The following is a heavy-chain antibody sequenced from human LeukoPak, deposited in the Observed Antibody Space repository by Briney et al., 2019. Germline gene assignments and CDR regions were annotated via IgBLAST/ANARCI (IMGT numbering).Heavy chain of an antibody. V-gene: IGHV3-23*01. CDR1: GFTFTTYA. Sequence: GGSLRLSCAASGFTFTTYAIMWVRQAPGKGLEWVSVISGSGGGTYFADSVKGRFTISRDNSKNTLYLQMNNLRAEDTAVYYCAKLSGTYGTTSRVLDSWGQGTLVTVSS. D-gene: IGHD1-1*01. J-gene: IGHJ4*02. CDR2: ISGSGGGT. CDR3: AKLSGTYGTTSRVLDS.